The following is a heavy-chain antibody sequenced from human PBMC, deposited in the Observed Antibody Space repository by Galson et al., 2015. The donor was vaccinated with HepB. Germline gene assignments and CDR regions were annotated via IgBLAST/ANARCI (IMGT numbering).Heavy chain of an antibody. J-gene: IGHJ6*02. V-gene: IGHV3-30*04. CDR3: ARSSGSNYFYGMDV. Sequence: SLRLSCAASGFTFSAYALHWVRQAPGRGLEWVAGISNDGSSKYYADSVKGRFTISRANSRNTIYLHMNSLRVEDTAIYYCARSSGSNYFYGMDVWGQGTTVTVSS. CDR1: GFTFSAYA. CDR2: ISNDGSSK. D-gene: IGHD5-12*01.